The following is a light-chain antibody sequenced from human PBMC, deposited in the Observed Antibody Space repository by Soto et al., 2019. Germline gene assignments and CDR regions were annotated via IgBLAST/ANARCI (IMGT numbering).Light chain of an antibody. CDR2: AAS. CDR3: QQSYSTPWT. J-gene: IGKJ1*01. V-gene: IGKV1-39*01. CDR1: QSISSY. Sequence: DIQMTQSPSSLSASVGDRVTITCRASQSISSYLNWYQQKPGKAPKLLIYAASSLQSGVPSRFSGSGSGTDLTLTNSSRQPEDFATYYCQQSYSTPWTCGQVTKGEIK.